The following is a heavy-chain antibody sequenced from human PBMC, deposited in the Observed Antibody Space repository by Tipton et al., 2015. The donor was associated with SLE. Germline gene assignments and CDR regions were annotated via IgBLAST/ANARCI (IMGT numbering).Heavy chain of an antibody. J-gene: IGHJ4*02. Sequence: TLSLTCTVSGGSMDGGDHHWSWLRQTPSKGLEYIGYVYFNGQTYSNPSLSSRVTMSVNTSKNQFSLRLTSVTAADTAVYYCARFSSGLFIHTFYFDSWGQGTLVSVSS. CDR3: ARFSSGLFIHTFYFDS. CDR1: GGSMDGGDHH. D-gene: IGHD2/OR15-2a*01. CDR2: VYFNGQT. V-gene: IGHV4-30-4*01.